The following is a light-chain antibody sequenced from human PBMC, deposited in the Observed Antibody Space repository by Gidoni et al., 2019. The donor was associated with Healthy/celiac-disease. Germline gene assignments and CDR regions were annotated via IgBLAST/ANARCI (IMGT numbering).Light chain of an antibody. CDR1: QSISSW. J-gene: IGKJ1*01. CDR2: DAS. CDR3: QQYNSYRT. Sequence: DIQMSQSPSTLSASVGDRVTITCRASQSISSWLAWYQQKPGKAPKILIYDASSLESGVPSSFSCSGSGTEFTLTISSLQPDDFATYYCQQYNSYRTFGQGTKVEIK. V-gene: IGKV1-5*01.